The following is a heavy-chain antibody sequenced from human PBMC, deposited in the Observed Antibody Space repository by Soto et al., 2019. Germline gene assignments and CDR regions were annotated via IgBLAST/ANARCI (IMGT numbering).Heavy chain of an antibody. V-gene: IGHV3-30-3*01. J-gene: IGHJ5*01. CDR2: ISYDGSNK. CDR1: GFTFSSYA. CDR3: AKGKISTTTYTSFDS. Sequence: GGSLRLSCAASGFTFSSYAMHWVRQAPGKGLEWVAVISYDGSNKYYADSVKGRFTISRDNSKNTLYLQMNSLRAEDTAVYYCAKGKISTTTYTSFDSWGQGTLVTVSS. D-gene: IGHD1-26*01.